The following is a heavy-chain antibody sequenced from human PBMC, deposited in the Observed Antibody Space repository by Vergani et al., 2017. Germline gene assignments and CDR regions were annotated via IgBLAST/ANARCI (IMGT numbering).Heavy chain of an antibody. D-gene: IGHD3-9*01. Sequence: EVQLVESGGGLVKPGGSLRLSCAASGFTFSNAWMSWVRQAPGKGLEWVGRIKSKTDGGTTDYAAPVKGRFTISRDDSKNTLYLQMNSLKTEDTAVYYCARDGEYLERGYWDILTGYNDYWGQGTLVTVSS. V-gene: IGHV3-15*01. CDR2: IKSKTDGGTT. CDR1: GFTFSNAW. J-gene: IGHJ4*02. CDR3: ARDGEYLERGYWDILTGYNDY.